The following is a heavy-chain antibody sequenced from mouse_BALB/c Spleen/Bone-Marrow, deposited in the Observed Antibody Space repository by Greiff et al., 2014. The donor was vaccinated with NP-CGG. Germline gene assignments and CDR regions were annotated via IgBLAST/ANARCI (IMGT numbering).Heavy chain of an antibody. J-gene: IGHJ3*01. CDR1: GFNIKDTY. D-gene: IGHD1-1*01. CDR3: AAYYYGSSQFAY. V-gene: IGHV14-3*02. Sequence: SGAELVEPGASVKLSCTASGFNIKDTYMHWVKQRPEQGLEWIGRIDPANGNTKYDPKFQGKATITADTSSNTAYLQLSSLTSEDTAVYYCAAYYYGSSQFAYWGQGTLVTVSA. CDR2: IDPANGNT.